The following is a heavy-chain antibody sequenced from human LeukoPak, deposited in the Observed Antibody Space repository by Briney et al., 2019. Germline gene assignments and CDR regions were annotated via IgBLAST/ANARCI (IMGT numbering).Heavy chain of an antibody. V-gene: IGHV3-23*01. CDR1: GFTFNNYT. Sequence: GGSLRLSCAASGFTFNNYTMSLVRQAPGKGLEWVSTISRSGGSTYYADSVKGRFTISRDNSKNMLYLQMNSLRAEDTAVYYCAKDQDWPTAMITNWGQGTLVTVSS. CDR2: ISRSGGST. J-gene: IGHJ4*01. D-gene: IGHD5-18*01. CDR3: AKDQDWPTAMITN.